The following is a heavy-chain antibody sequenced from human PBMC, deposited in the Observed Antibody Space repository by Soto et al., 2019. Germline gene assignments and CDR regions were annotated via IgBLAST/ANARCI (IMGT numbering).Heavy chain of an antibody. CDR3: ARAPMYYDILTGHYYFDC. Sequence: QVQLQQWGAGLLKPSETLSLTCAVYGGSFSGYYWSWIRQPPGKGLEWIGEINHSGSTNYNPSLNSRVTISVATSKNQFSLKLSSVTAADTAVYYCARAPMYYDILTGHYYFDCWGQGTLVTVSS. CDR2: INHSGST. D-gene: IGHD3-9*01. CDR1: GGSFSGYY. J-gene: IGHJ4*02. V-gene: IGHV4-34*01.